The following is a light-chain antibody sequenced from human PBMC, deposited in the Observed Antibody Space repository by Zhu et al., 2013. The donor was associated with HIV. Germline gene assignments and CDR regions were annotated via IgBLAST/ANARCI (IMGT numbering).Light chain of an antibody. J-gene: IGLJ1*01. CDR2: EVS. V-gene: IGLV2-14*01. Sequence: QSALTQPASVSGSPGQSITISCTGTSSDVGRYNYVSWYQQHPGKAPKLVIYEVSNRPSGVSNRFSGSKSGNSASLTISGLQAEDEADYYCSSYTGSSTTYVFGIGTKVTVL. CDR1: SSDVGRYNY. CDR3: SSYTGSSTTYV.